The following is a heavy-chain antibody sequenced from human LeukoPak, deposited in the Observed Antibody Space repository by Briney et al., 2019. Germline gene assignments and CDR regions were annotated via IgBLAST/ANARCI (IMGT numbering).Heavy chain of an antibody. Sequence: GSVRLSCAASGFIFSNAWMSGVRQPPGKGLEWIGEINHSGSTNYNPSLKSRVTISVDTSKNQFSLKLSSVTAADTAVYYCARQVLAAADYWGQGTLVTVSS. CDR3: ARQVLAAADY. CDR2: INHSGST. D-gene: IGHD6-13*01. J-gene: IGHJ4*02. CDR1: GFIFSNAW. V-gene: IGHV4-34*01.